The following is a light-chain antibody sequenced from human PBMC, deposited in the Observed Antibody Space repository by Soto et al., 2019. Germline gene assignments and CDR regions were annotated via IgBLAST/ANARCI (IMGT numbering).Light chain of an antibody. Sequence: DIQMTQSPSTLSAFVGDRVTITCRASQSIGSWLAWYQQKPGKAPKLLIYKASSLESGVPSRFSGSGSGSAFTITISSLQPDAFSYYHRKQCNPYWTFGQGTKVEIK. J-gene: IGKJ1*01. CDR1: QSIGSW. CDR2: KAS. CDR3: KQCNPYWT. V-gene: IGKV1-5*03.